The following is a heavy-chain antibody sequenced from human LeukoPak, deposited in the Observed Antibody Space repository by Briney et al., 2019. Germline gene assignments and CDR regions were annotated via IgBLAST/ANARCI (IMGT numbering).Heavy chain of an antibody. D-gene: IGHD3-10*01. CDR1: GFTFSSYG. CDR2: IRYDGSNK. CDR3: ARFYYYGSGTDFDY. J-gene: IGHJ4*02. V-gene: IGHV3-30*02. Sequence: GGSLRLSCAASGFTFSSYGMHWVRQAPGKGLEWVAFIRYDGSNKYYADSVKGRFTISRDNSKNTLYLQMNSLRAGDTAVYYCARFYYYGSGTDFDYWGQGTLVTVSS.